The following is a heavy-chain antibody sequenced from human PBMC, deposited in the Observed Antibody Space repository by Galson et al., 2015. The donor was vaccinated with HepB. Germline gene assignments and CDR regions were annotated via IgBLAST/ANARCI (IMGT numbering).Heavy chain of an antibody. Sequence: QSGAEVTKPGESLRISCKGSGYSFTSYWISWVRQMPGKGLEWMGRIDPSDSYTNYSPSFQGHVTISADKSISTAYLQWSSLKASDTAMYYCARIVVVPAAPDNYYYYMDVWGKGTTVTVSS. D-gene: IGHD2-2*01. CDR3: ARIVVVPAAPDNYYYYMDV. V-gene: IGHV5-10-1*01. CDR2: IDPSDSYT. CDR1: GYSFTSYW. J-gene: IGHJ6*03.